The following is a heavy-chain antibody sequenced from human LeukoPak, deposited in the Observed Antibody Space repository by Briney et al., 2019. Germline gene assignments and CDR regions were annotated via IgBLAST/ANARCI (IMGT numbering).Heavy chain of an antibody. CDR2: ISSSSSYI. V-gene: IGHV3-21*01. CDR1: GFTFSSYS. Sequence: GGSLRLSCAASGFTFSSYSMNWVRQAPGKGLEWVSSISSSSSYIYYADSVKGRFTISRDNAKNSLYLQMNSLRAEDTAVYYCARGWAYYDILTGYPGFYDYWGQGTLVTVSS. J-gene: IGHJ4*02. CDR3: ARGWAYYDILTGYPGFYDY. D-gene: IGHD3-9*01.